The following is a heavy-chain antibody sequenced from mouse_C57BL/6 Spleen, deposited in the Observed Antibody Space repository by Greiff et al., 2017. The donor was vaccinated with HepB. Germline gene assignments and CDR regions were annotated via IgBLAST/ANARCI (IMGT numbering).Heavy chain of an antibody. J-gene: IGHJ2*01. CDR3: ARSGSSFEGDY. D-gene: IGHD1-1*01. Sequence: QVQLQQSGAELVKPGASVKISCKASGYTFTSYWITWVKQRPGQGLEWIGDIYPGSGSTNYNEKFKSKATLTVDTSSSTAYMQLSSLTSEDSAVYYCARSGSSFEGDYWGQGTTLTVSS. CDR2: IYPGSGST. V-gene: IGHV1-55*01. CDR1: GYTFTSYW.